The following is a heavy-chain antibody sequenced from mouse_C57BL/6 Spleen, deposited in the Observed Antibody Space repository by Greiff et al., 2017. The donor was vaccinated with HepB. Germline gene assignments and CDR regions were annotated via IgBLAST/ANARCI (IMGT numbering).Heavy chain of an antibody. J-gene: IGHJ4*01. Sequence: EVQLQQSGPVLVKPGASVKMSCKASGYTFTDYYMNWVKQSHGKSLEWIGVINPYNGGTSYNQKFKGKATLTVDKSSSTAYMELNSLTSEDSAVYYCARWITTVVADYAMDYWGQGTSVTVSS. CDR3: ARWITTVVADYAMDY. V-gene: IGHV1-19*01. CDR1: GYTFTDYY. CDR2: INPYNGGT. D-gene: IGHD1-1*01.